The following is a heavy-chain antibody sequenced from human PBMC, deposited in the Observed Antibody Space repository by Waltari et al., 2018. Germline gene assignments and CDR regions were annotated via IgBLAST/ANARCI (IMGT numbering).Heavy chain of an antibody. CDR2: IYYRGST. CDR3: ASVSCGGDCYLSWFDP. D-gene: IGHD2-21*01. J-gene: IGHJ5*02. V-gene: IGHV4-31*03. Sequence: QVQLQESGPGLVKPSQTLSLTCTVSGGSISSGGYYWSWIRQHPGKGLEWIGYIYYRGSTYYNPSLKSRVTISVDTSKNQFSLKLSSVTAADTAVYYCASVSCGGDCYLSWFDPWGQGTLVTVSS. CDR1: GGSISSGGYY.